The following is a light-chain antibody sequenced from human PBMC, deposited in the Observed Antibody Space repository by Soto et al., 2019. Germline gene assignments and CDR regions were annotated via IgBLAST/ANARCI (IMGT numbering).Light chain of an antibody. Sequence: QSALTQSPSVSAAPGQKVTISCSGSSSNIGNNYVSWYQQLPGTAPKLLIYDNNKRPSGIPDRFSGSKSGTSGTLDITGLQTGDEADYYCATWDASMPGEVFGGGTKVTVL. J-gene: IGLJ2*01. V-gene: IGLV1-51*01. CDR1: SSNIGNNY. CDR2: DNN. CDR3: ATWDASMPGEV.